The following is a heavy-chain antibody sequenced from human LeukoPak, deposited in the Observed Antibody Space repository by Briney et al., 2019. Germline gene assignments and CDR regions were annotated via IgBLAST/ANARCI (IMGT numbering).Heavy chain of an antibody. V-gene: IGHV3-48*03. J-gene: IGHJ4*02. CDR1: GFTFSDYE. CDR2: ISGSGSTI. D-gene: IGHD3-16*01. CDR3: ARGVWGRHFDH. Sequence: PGGSLRLSCAGSGFTFSDYEMNWVHQAPGKGLEWLSYISGSGSTIYYADSVKGRFTIFRDNAKNSLYLQMNSLRAEDTALYSCARGVWGRHFDHWGQGALVTVSS.